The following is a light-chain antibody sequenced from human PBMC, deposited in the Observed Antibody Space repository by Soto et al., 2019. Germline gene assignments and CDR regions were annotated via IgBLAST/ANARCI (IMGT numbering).Light chain of an antibody. CDR2: KAS. J-gene: IGKJ1*01. V-gene: IGKV1-5*03. CDR1: QNIDSW. CDR3: QQYRSYWT. Sequence: DIQMTQSPSTLSASVGDRVTITCRASQNIDSWLAWYQQKPGKAPKLLIYKASSLESGVPSRFSGSGSGTEFTLTISRLQPDDFATYYCQQYRSYWTFGQGTKVEIK.